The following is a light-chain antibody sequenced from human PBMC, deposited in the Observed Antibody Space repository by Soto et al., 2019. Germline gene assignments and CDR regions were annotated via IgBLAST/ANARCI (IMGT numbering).Light chain of an antibody. CDR3: QQYSTSLT. CDR1: QSVGST. J-gene: IGKJ4*02. Sequence: EILMTQSPATLSLSPGERVILSCRASQSVGSTLSWYQQKHGQAPRLLIRGASTRATGVPARISGSGSGTEFTLTIISLQSEDFAVYYCQQYSTSLTFGGGTTLEIK. V-gene: IGKV3-15*01. CDR2: GAS.